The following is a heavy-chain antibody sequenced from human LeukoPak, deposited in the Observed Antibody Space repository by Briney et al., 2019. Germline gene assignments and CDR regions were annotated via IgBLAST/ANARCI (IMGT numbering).Heavy chain of an antibody. J-gene: IGHJ4*02. CDR3: AKGRDYYGWGSYYRGPMFDY. CDR2: ISGSGGTA. Sequence: GGSLRLSCAASGFTFSNYAMSWVRQAPGKGLEWVSTISGSGGTAYYADSVKGRFTISRDDSKNALYLQMSSLRAEDTAVYYCAKGRDYYGWGSYYRGPMFDYWGQGTLVTVTS. D-gene: IGHD3-10*01. CDR1: GFTFSNYA. V-gene: IGHV3-23*01.